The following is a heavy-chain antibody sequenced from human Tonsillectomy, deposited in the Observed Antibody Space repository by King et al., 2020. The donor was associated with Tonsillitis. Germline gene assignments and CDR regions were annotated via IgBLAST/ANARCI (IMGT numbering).Heavy chain of an antibody. CDR3: AKTASTMTTLDY. V-gene: IGHV4-59*08. Sequence: VQLQESGPGLVKPSETLSLTCTVSLGSINGYYWSWIRQPPGKRLEWIGYIYSSGSTNYNPSLKSRVTMSVDLNKNQFSLQLRSVTAADSAIYYFAKTASTMTTLDYWGQGVLVTVSS. CDR2: IYSSGST. D-gene: IGHD3-22*01. J-gene: IGHJ4*01. CDR1: LGSINGYY.